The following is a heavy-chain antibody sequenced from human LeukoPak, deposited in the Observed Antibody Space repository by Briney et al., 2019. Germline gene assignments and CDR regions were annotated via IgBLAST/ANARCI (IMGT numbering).Heavy chain of an antibody. Sequence: GGSLRLSCAASGFTFSNNYMNWVRQAPGKGLEWVSVVHSGGSTYYADSVKGRFTISRDNSKNTLYPQMNSLRAEDTAVYYCAREPEIVVVPAAQYMDVWGKGTTVTVSS. CDR3: AREPEIVVVPAAQYMDV. CDR2: VHSGGST. CDR1: GFTFSNNY. V-gene: IGHV3-66*01. D-gene: IGHD2-2*01. J-gene: IGHJ6*03.